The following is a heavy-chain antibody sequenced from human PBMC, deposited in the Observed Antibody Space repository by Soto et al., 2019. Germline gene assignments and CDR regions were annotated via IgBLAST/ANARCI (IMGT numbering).Heavy chain of an antibody. V-gene: IGHV4-34*01. J-gene: IGHJ3*02. CDR3: ARFAFDI. CDR1: GGSFSGYY. Sequence: QVQLQQWGAGLLKPSETLSLTCAVYGGSFSGYYWSWIRQPPGKGLEWIGEINHTGSTNYNPSLKSRVTISVDTSKNQCSLKLSSVTAADTAVYYCARFAFDIWGQGTMVTVSS. CDR2: INHTGST.